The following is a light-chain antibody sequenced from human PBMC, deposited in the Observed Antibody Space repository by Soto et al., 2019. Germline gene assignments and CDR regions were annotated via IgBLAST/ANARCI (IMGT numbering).Light chain of an antibody. V-gene: IGLV2-14*03. Sequence: QSVLTQPASVSGSPGQSIAISCTGTSSDVGGYNFVSWYQQHPGKAPKLMIYDVNIRPSGVSNRFSGSKSGNTASLTISGLQAEDEADYYCCSYSGSSALVVFGGGTQLTVL. CDR3: CSYSGSSALVV. J-gene: IGLJ2*01. CDR1: SSDVGGYNF. CDR2: DVN.